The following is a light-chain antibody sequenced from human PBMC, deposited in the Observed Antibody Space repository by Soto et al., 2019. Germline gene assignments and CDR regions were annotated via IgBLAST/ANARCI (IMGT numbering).Light chain of an antibody. Sequence: QSVLTQPASVSGSPGQSITISCTGTSSDVGGYNYVSWYQQHPGKAPKLMIYDVSNRPSGVSNRFSGSKSGNTASLTISGPQVEDEAVYYCSSYTSSSIFYVFGTGTKLPVL. V-gene: IGLV2-14*01. CDR3: SSYTSSSIFYV. CDR1: SSDVGGYNY. J-gene: IGLJ1*01. CDR2: DVS.